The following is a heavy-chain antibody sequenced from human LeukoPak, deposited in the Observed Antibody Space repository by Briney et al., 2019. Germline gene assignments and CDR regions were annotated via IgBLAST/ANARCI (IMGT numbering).Heavy chain of an antibody. CDR2: ISSGSSYT. D-gene: IGHD5-12*01. J-gene: IGHJ4*02. Sequence: GGSLRLSCAASGFTFSDYYMNWIRQAPGKGLEWVSYISSGSSYTNYADSVKGRFTISRDNAKNSLFLQMNSLRAEDTAVYYCARALYGGYGHFDYWGQGTLVTVSS. V-gene: IGHV3-11*06. CDR3: ARALYGGYGHFDY. CDR1: GFTFSDYY.